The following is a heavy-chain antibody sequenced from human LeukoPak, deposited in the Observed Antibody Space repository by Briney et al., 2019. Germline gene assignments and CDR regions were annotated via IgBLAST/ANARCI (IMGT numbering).Heavy chain of an antibody. CDR3: ARVDPMYYYDSSQAEYFQH. D-gene: IGHD3-22*01. Sequence: SETLSLTCAVYGGSFSGYYWSWIRQPPGKGLEWIGEINHSGSTNYNPSLKNRVTISVDTSKNQFSLKLSSVTAADTAVYYCARVDPMYYYDSSQAEYFQHWGQGTLVTVSS. J-gene: IGHJ1*01. CDR2: INHSGST. V-gene: IGHV4-34*01. CDR1: GGSFSGYY.